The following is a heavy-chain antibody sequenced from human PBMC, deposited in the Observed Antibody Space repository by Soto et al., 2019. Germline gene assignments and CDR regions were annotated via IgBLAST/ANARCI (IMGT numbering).Heavy chain of an antibody. Sequence: EVQLVESGGGLVQPGESLRLSCAASGFTFSSYWMHWVRQAPGKGLVWVSRINSDGSSTSYAGSVKGRFTISRDNAKNTRYLHMNSLRAEDTAVYYCVRTSLVVAAATREDYWGQGTLVTVSS. CDR3: VRTSLVVAAATREDY. CDR2: INSDGSST. J-gene: IGHJ4*02. D-gene: IGHD2-15*01. V-gene: IGHV3-74*01. CDR1: GFTFSSYW.